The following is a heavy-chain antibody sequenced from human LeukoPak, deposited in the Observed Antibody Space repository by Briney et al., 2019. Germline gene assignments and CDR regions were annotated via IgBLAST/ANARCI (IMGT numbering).Heavy chain of an antibody. J-gene: IGHJ4*02. CDR2: INHSGST. V-gene: IGHV4-34*01. CDR1: GGSFSGYY. CDR3: ARSASCSGGSCYGPINFYDY. D-gene: IGHD2-15*01. Sequence: PSETLSLTCAVSGGSFSGYYWSWIRQPPGKGLEWIGEINHSGSTNYNPSLMSRVSISVDTSKNQFCLKLSTVTAAETAVYYCARSASCSGGSCYGPINFYDYWGQGTLVTVSS.